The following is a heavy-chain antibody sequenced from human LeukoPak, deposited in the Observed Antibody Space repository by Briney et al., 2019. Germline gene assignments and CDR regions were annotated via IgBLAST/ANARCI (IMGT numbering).Heavy chain of an antibody. J-gene: IGHJ5*02. V-gene: IGHV3-21*01. CDR2: ISSGSSYI. Sequence: GGSLRLSCAASGFTFSSYSMNWVRQAPGKGLEWVSSISSGSSYIYYADSVKGRFTISRDNAKNSLYLQMNSLRAEDTAVYYCARDHDYGDYAGLWWFDPWGQGTLVTVSS. D-gene: IGHD4-17*01. CDR3: ARDHDYGDYAGLWWFDP. CDR1: GFTFSSYS.